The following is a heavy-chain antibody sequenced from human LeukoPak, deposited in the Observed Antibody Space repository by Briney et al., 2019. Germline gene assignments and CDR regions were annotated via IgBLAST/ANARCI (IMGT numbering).Heavy chain of an antibody. CDR1: GYTFTGYY. D-gene: IGHD3-10*01. V-gene: IGHV1-2*02. J-gene: IGHJ4*02. CDR3: ASGAASSLVREVFYYSDY. Sequence: ASVKVSCKASGYTFTGYYIHWVRQAPGQGLEWMGWINPNSGGTNYAQKFQGRVTMTRDTSISTAYMELSRLRYDDTAVYYCASGAASSLVREVFYYSDYWGQGTLVSVSS. CDR2: INPNSGGT.